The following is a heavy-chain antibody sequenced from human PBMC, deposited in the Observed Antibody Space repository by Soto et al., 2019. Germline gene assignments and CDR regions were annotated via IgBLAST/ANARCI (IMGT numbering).Heavy chain of an antibody. D-gene: IGHD4-4*01. J-gene: IGHJ6*02. CDR1: GFSFSTYG. CDR3: ATEDDYNKSYYYGMDV. V-gene: IGHV3-30*03. CDR2: ISFDGSKE. Sequence: QVQLVESGGGVVQPGRSLRLSCAASGFSFSTYGMNWVRQAPGRGLEWLALISFDGSKEFYADSVQGRFTISRDNSKNTLYLQMDSLGAEDAAVYYCATEDDYNKSYYYGMDVWGQGTTVTISS.